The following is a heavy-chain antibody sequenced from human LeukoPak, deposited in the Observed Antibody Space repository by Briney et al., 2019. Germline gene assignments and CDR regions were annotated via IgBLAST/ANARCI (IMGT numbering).Heavy chain of an antibody. Sequence: PGGSLRLSCAASGFTFSSYAMSWVRQAPGKGLEWVSAISGSGGSTYYADSVKSRFTISRDNSKNTLYLQMNSLRAEDTAVYYCAKDFNPIAVAGLFDYWGQGTLVTVSS. CDR3: AKDFNPIAVAGLFDY. CDR2: ISGSGGST. CDR1: GFTFSSYA. V-gene: IGHV3-23*01. D-gene: IGHD6-19*01. J-gene: IGHJ4*02.